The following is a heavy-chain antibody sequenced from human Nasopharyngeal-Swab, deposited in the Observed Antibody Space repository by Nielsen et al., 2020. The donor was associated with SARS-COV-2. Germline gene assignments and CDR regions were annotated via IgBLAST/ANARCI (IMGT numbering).Heavy chain of an antibody. CDR3: AKVGKEQWLGLLDYYMDV. Sequence: GGSLRLSCAASGFTFSSYSMNWVRQAPGKGLVWVSRINSDGSSTSYADSVKGRFTISRDNSKNTLYLQMNSLRAEDTAVYYCAKVGKEQWLGLLDYYMDVWGKGTTVTVSS. J-gene: IGHJ6*03. D-gene: IGHD6-19*01. CDR1: GFTFSSYS. V-gene: IGHV3-74*01. CDR2: INSDGSST.